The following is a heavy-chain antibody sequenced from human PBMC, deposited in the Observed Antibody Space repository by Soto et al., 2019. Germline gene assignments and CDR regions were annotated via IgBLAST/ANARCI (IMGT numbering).Heavy chain of an antibody. CDR1: GYSFIDHD. J-gene: IGHJ4*02. V-gene: IGHV1-8*02. CDR2: MNPNTGNT. CDR3: ARGFSSYSEH. D-gene: IGHD6-13*01. Sequence: QVQLVQSGADVKKPGASVKVSCKASGYSFIDHDINWVRQAAGQGLEWMGWMNPNTGNTAYAQKFEGRLTLTKDTSTSTAYMDLSSLTSEDTAVYYCARGFSSYSEHWAQGTIVTVSS.